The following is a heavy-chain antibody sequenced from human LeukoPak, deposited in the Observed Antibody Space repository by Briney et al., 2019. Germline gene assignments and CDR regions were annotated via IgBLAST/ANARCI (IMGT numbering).Heavy chain of an antibody. CDR2: LSANGANT. Sequence: GGSLRLSCAASESTFNNYAMSWVRQAPGKGLEWVSSLSANGANTYSADSVKGRFIISRDNSKNPLSLQVNSLRPEDTALYYCARRSMTGTYYFDYWGRGTLVTVSS. CDR3: ARRSMTGTYYFDY. V-gene: IGHV3-23*01. J-gene: IGHJ4*02. CDR1: ESTFNNYA. D-gene: IGHD1-1*01.